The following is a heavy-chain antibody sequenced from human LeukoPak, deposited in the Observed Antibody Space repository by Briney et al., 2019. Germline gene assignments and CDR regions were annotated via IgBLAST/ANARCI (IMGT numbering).Heavy chain of an antibody. J-gene: IGHJ4*02. D-gene: IGHD3-9*01. V-gene: IGHV3-30-3*01. CDR2: ISYDGSNK. CDR3: ARDFRSTAYYDILTGYNANYFDY. Sequence: GGSLRLSCAASGFTFSDYYMSWIRQAPGKGLEWVAVISYDGSNKYYADSVKGRFTISRDNSKNTLYLQMNSLRAEDTAVYYCARDFRSTAYYDILTGYNANYFDYWGQGTLVTVSS. CDR1: GFTFSDYY.